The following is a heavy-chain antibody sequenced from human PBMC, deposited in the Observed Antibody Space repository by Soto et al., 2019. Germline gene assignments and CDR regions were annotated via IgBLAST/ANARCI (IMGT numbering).Heavy chain of an antibody. D-gene: IGHD3-22*01. Sequence: GGSLRLSCAASGFTFSSYAMSWVRQAPGKGLEWVSAISGSGGSTYYADSVKGRFTISRDNSKNTLYLQMNSLRAEDTAVYYCAKDRAYYDSPLDAFDIWGQGTMVTVSS. J-gene: IGHJ3*02. CDR1: GFTFSSYA. V-gene: IGHV3-23*01. CDR2: ISGSGGST. CDR3: AKDRAYYDSPLDAFDI.